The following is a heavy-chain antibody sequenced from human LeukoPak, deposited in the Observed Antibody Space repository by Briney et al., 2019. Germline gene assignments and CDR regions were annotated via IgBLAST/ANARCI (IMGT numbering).Heavy chain of an antibody. CDR3: ARGVLGYCSSTSCVAIDY. CDR1: GGTFSSYT. Sequence: ASVKVSCKASGGTFSSYTISWVRQAPGQGLEWMGRIIPILGIANYAQKFQGRVTITADESTSTAYMELSSLRSEDTAVYYCARGVLGYCSSTSCVAIDYWGQGTLVTVSS. D-gene: IGHD2-2*01. V-gene: IGHV1-69*02. J-gene: IGHJ4*02. CDR2: IIPILGIA.